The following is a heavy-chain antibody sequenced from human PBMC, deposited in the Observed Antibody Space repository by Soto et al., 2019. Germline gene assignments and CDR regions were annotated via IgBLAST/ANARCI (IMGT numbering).Heavy chain of an antibody. CDR2: ITGSGGI. CDR1: GFTFSRYE. D-gene: IGHD5-12*01. CDR3: TKEKSVMYSGYDAFDT. V-gene: IGHV3-48*03. Sequence: VQLVESGGGVVQPGRSLRLSCAASGFTFSRYEMDWVRQAPGKGLEWLAHITGSGGIMYAGSVRGRFTISRDNADNSLYLQMNSLRAEDTAVYYCTKEKSVMYSGYDAFDTWGRGTMVTVSS. J-gene: IGHJ3*02.